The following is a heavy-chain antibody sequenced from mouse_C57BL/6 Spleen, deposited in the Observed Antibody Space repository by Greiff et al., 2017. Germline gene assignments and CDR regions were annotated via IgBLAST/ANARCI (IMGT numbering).Heavy chain of an antibody. V-gene: IGHV1-52*01. Sequence: QVQLQQPGAELVRPGSSVKLSCKASGYTFTSYWMHWVKQRPIQGLEWIGNIDPSDSETHYNQKFKDKATLTVDKSSSTAYMQLSSLTSEDSAVYYCARSYYYDGYYWYFDGWGTGTTVTVAS. J-gene: IGHJ1*03. CDR3: ARSYYYDGYYWYFDG. D-gene: IGHD2-3*01. CDR1: GYTFTSYW. CDR2: IDPSDSET.